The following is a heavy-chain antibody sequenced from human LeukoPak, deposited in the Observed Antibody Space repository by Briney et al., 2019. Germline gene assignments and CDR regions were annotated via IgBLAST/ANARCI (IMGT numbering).Heavy chain of an antibody. D-gene: IGHD2-21*02. Sequence: GRSLRLSCVASGFSFTTHGMHWVRQAPGKGLEWVAVIYYDGSKTYYADSVTGRFTISRDNLNDRVYLQMNSLRDDDTAVYYCAKDYCGGDCYTPPLGFNHWGQGTLVTVSS. CDR3: AKDYCGGDCYTPPLGFNH. V-gene: IGHV3-33*06. J-gene: IGHJ4*02. CDR1: GFSFTTHG. CDR2: IYYDGSKT.